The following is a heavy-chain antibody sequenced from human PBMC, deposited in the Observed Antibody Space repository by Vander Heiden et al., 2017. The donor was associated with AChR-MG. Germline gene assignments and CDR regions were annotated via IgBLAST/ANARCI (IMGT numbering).Heavy chain of an antibody. CDR1: GGSISSSSYY. CDR3: ARQSWGPYSGSQFDY. CDR2: IYYSGST. J-gene: IGHJ4*02. V-gene: IGHV4-39*01. Sequence: QLQLQESGPGLVKPSETLSLTCTVSGGSISSSSYYWGWIRQPPGKGLEWIGSIYYSGSTYYNPSLKSRVTISVDTSKNQFSLKLSSVTAADTAVYYCARQSWGPYSGSQFDYWGQGTLVTVSS. D-gene: IGHD1-26*01.